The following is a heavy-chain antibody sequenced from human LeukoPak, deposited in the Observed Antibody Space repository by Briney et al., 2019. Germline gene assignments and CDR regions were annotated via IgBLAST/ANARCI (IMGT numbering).Heavy chain of an antibody. CDR3: ARERPHLY. Sequence: GGSLRLSCAASGFTFSDYAMHWVRQAPGKGLEWVSVISSDGGDRYYGGSVKGRFTISRDNSKNTLYLQMNSLRAEDTAVYYCARERPHLYWGQGTLVTVSS. J-gene: IGHJ4*02. CDR1: GFTFSDYA. CDR2: ISSDGGDR. V-gene: IGHV3-33*08.